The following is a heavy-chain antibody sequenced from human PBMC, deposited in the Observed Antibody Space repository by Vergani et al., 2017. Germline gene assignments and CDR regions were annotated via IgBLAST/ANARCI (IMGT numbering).Heavy chain of an antibody. CDR3: ASWVTQQLVPEGWFDP. Sequence: QVQLVQSGAEVKKPGSSVKVSCKASGGTFSSYAISWVRQAPGQGLEWMGGIIPIFGTANYAQKFPGRVTITADESTSTSYMELSSLRSEDTAVYYCASWVTQQLVPEGWFDPWGQGTLVTVSS. D-gene: IGHD6-13*01. V-gene: IGHV1-69*01. J-gene: IGHJ5*02. CDR1: GGTFSSYA. CDR2: IIPIFGTA.